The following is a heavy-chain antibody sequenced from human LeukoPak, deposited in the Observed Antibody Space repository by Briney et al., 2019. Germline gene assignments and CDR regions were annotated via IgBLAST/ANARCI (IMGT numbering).Heavy chain of an antibody. Sequence: GGSLRLSCAASGFTFSNAWMSWVRQAPGKGLEWVSAISGSGGSTYYADSVKGRFTISRDNSKNTLYLQMNSLRAEDTAVYYCAKALGIAVAAPDYWGQGTLVTVSS. CDR1: GFTFSNAW. D-gene: IGHD6-19*01. V-gene: IGHV3-23*01. CDR2: ISGSGGST. J-gene: IGHJ4*02. CDR3: AKALGIAVAAPDY.